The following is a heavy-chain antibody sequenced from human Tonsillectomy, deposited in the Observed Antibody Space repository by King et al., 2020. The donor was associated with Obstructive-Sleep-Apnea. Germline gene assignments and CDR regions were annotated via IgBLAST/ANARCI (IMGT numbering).Heavy chain of an antibody. CDR2: INTDTGNP. D-gene: IGHD1-26*01. V-gene: IGHV7-4-1*02. J-gene: IGHJ4*02. CDR1: GYTFTNLA. CDR3: ARADPTAWDY. Sequence: QLVQSASELKKPGASVTISCKTSGYTFTNLAINWVRQAPGQGLRWMGWINTDTGNPTYAQGFTGRFVFSLDTSVRTAFLQINSLEADDTAVYFCARADPTAWDYWGQGTRVTVSS.